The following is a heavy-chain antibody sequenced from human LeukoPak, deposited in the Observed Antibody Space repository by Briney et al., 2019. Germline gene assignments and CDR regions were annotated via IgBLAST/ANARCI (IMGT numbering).Heavy chain of an antibody. CDR3: ARHFLPYYFDY. CDR1: GGSISSSAHY. V-gene: IGHV4-39*01. CDR2: VYHSGST. J-gene: IGHJ4*02. Sequence: SETLSLTCTVSGGSISSSAHYWGWIRQPPGTGLEWIACVYHSGSTFYNPSLKSRVTISVDTSKNQFSLRLRSVTAADTAVYYCARHFLPYYFDYWGQGTLATVSS.